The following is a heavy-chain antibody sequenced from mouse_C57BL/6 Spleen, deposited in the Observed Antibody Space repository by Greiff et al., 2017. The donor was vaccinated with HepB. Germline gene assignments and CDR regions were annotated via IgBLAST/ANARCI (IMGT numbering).Heavy chain of an antibody. D-gene: IGHD3-2*01. CDR1: GYTFTSYW. CDR3: ARLGGLDTYWFAY. J-gene: IGHJ3*01. V-gene: IGHV1-53*01. Sequence: QVQLKQPGTELVKPGASVKLSCKASGYTFTSYWMHWVKQRPGQGLEWIGNINPSNGGTNYNEKFKSKATLTVDKSSSTAYMQLSSLTSEDSAVYYCARLGGLDTYWFAYWGQGTLVTVSA. CDR2: INPSNGGT.